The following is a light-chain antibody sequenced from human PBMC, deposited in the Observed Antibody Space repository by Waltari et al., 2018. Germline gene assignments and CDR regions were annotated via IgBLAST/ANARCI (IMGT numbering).Light chain of an antibody. V-gene: IGKV3-20*01. CDR1: QSVSKY. Sequence: EIVLTQSPGTLSLSPGDRAILSYRARQSVSKYLAWYQQKPGQAPRLLIYGASSRATGIPDRFSGSGSGTDFSLTISRLEPEDFAVYYCQHYVSLPATFGQGTKVEIE. CDR3: QHYVSLPAT. CDR2: GAS. J-gene: IGKJ1*01.